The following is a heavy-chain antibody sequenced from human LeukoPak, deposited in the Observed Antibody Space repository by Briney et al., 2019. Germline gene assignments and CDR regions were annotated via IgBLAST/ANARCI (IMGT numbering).Heavy chain of an antibody. CDR2: ISPGSIYI. CDR1: GFTFSTYT. V-gene: IGHV3-21*01. D-gene: IGHD2-2*01. Sequence: GGSLRLSCAASGFTFSTYTVHWVRQAPGKGLEWVSSISPGSIYIYYADSMKGRFTISRDNTKNSLFLQMNSLRAEDTAVYYCSRDRHCIGSTCYGLWGQGTRVTVSS. CDR3: SRDRHCIGSTCYGL. J-gene: IGHJ4*02.